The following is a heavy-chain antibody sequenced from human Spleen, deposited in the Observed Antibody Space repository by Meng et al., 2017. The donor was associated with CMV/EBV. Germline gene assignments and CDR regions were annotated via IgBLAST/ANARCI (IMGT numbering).Heavy chain of an antibody. CDR1: GFTFNSYG. Sequence: GGSLRLSCAASGFTFNSYGMHWVRQAPGKGLEWVAFIRFDGSNKEYAESVKGRFTISRDNSNHSLFLQMNSLRTEDTAVYYCAKGRYCTTTTCYTELAGDYWGQGVLVTVSS. J-gene: IGHJ4*02. V-gene: IGHV3-30*02. CDR2: IRFDGSNK. CDR3: AKGRYCTTTTCYTELAGDY. D-gene: IGHD2-2*02.